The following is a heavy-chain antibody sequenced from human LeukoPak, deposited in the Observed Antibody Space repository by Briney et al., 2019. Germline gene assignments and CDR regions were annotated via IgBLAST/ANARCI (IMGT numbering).Heavy chain of an antibody. CDR3: AKIVATITEPTVFDY. J-gene: IGHJ4*02. CDR1: GFTFSSYA. D-gene: IGHD5-12*01. Sequence: GGSLRLSCAASGFTFSSYAMSWVRQAPGKGLEWVSAISGSGGSTYYADSVKGRFTISRDNSKNTPYLQMNSLRAEDTAVYYCAKIVATITEPTVFDYWGQGTLVTVSS. CDR2: ISGSGGST. V-gene: IGHV3-23*01.